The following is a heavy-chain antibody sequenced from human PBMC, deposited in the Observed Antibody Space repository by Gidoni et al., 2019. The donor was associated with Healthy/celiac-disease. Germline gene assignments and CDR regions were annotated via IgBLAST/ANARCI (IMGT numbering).Heavy chain of an antibody. Sequence: EVQLVESGGGLVQPGGSLRLSCAASGFTFSSYWMSWVRQAPGKGLEWVANIKQDGSEKYYVDSVKGRFTISRDNAKNSLYLQMNSLRAEDTAVYYCARNSIQHYDILTGRSGMDVWGQGTTVTVSS. J-gene: IGHJ6*02. CDR2: IKQDGSEK. CDR3: ARNSIQHYDILTGRSGMDV. V-gene: IGHV3-7*03. CDR1: GFTFSSYW. D-gene: IGHD3-9*01.